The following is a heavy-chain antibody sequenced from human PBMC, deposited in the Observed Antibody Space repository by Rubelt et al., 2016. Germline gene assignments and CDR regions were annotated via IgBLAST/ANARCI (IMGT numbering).Heavy chain of an antibody. CDR1: DTPINRGYY. CDR3: HVAAAGLAY. CDR2: ISTSGNSI. Sequence: QVRLQESGPELVKPSETLSLTCDVSDTPINRGYYWGWIRQPPGKGLEWVSYISTSGNSIFYADSVKGRFTVSRDNAKNSLYLQMNSLRAEDTAIYYCHVAAAGLAYWGQGTLVTVSS. V-gene: IGHV3-11*01. J-gene: IGHJ4*02. D-gene: IGHD6-25*01.